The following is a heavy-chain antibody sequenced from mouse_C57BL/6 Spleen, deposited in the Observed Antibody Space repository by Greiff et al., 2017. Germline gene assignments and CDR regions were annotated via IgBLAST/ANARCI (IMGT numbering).Heavy chain of an antibody. CDR3: ASPDDDGFAY. Sequence: VQLQQPGAELVKPGASVKLSCKASGYTFTSYWMHWVKQRPGQGLEWIGMIHPNSGSTNYNEKFKNKATLTVDKSSSTAYMQLSSLTSEDSAVYYCASPDDDGFAYWGQGTLVTVSA. CDR2: IHPNSGST. D-gene: IGHD2-4*01. J-gene: IGHJ3*01. V-gene: IGHV1-64*01. CDR1: GYTFTSYW.